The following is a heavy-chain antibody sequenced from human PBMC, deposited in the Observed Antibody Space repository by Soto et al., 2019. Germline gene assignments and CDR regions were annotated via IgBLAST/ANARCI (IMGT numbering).Heavy chain of an antibody. CDR2: IYSNDDK. J-gene: IGHJ6*02. V-gene: IGHV2-5*01. D-gene: IGHD3-10*01. CDR3: THMGGSGLYGMDV. Sequence: VSGPTLVNPTQTLTLTCTFSGFSLSTSGVGVGWVRQPPGKSLEWLALIYSNDDKRFSTSLKSRLTITNDTSKNQVVLTMTNMDLVDTATYYCTHMGGSGLYGMDVRGQGTTVTGPS. CDR1: GFSLSTSGVG.